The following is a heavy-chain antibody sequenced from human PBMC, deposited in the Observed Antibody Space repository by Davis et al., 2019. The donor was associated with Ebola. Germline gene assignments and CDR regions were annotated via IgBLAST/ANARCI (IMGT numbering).Heavy chain of an antibody. CDR2: ISAFTGYT. V-gene: IGHV1-18*01. D-gene: IGHD6-6*01. CDR3: ARDRPYSSSPFRLDY. J-gene: IGHJ4*02. CDR1: GYTFTTYG. Sequence: ASVTVSCKASGYTFTTYGITWLRQAPGQGLEWMGWISAFTGYTSYAENFRGRVTMTMDRSLNTAFIELWSLRSDDTAVYFCARDRPYSSSPFRLDYWGQGTLVTVSS.